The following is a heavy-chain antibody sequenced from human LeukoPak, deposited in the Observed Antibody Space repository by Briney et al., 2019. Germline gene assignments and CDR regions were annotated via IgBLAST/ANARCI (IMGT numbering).Heavy chain of an antibody. CDR2: VSSDGGNK. CDR1: GFTFSSYG. Sequence: PGRSLRLSCAASGFTFSSYGMHWVRQAPGKGLEWVTVVSSDGGNKYYADSVKGRFSISRDNSENTLYLQMNSLRTEDTAVYYCAKALMDSSGWSRGFDHWGQGTLVTVSS. J-gene: IGHJ4*02. D-gene: IGHD6-19*01. CDR3: AKALMDSSGWSRGFDH. V-gene: IGHV3-30*18.